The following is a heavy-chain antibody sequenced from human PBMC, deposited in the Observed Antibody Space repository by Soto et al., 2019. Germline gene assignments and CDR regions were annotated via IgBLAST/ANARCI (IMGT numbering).Heavy chain of an antibody. Sequence: QLQLQESGPGLVKPSDTLSLTCTVSGASISSSSYYWGWIRQPPGKGLEWIGSISYNGSTYYNPSLNSRVTISVDTSKNQFSLKLTSVTAADTAVYFCATDEYSDVWSDYWGQGTLVTVSS. J-gene: IGHJ4*02. CDR1: GASISSSSYY. D-gene: IGHD3-9*01. CDR2: ISYNGST. CDR3: ATDEYSDVWSDY. V-gene: IGHV4-39*01.